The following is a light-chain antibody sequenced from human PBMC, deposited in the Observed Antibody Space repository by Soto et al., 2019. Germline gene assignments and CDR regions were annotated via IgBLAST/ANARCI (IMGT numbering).Light chain of an antibody. Sequence: EFVLTQSPGTLSLSPGERATLSCRDSQTVRNNYLAWYQQKPGQAPRLLIYDASSRATGIPDRFSGGGSGTDFTRTISRLEPEDFAVYYCQQFSSYPLTFGGGTKVEIK. CDR1: QTVRNNY. V-gene: IGKV3-20*01. CDR2: DAS. CDR3: QQFSSYPLT. J-gene: IGKJ4*01.